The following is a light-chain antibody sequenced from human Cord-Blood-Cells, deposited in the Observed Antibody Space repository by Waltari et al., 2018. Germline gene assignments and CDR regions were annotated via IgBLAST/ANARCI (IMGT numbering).Light chain of an antibody. CDR2: GAS. Sequence: EIVMTQSPATLSVSPGERAPLSCRASQSVSSNLAWYQQKPGQAPRLRIYGASTRATRIPARFSCSGSGSEFTLTIGSLQSEDFAVYYCQQYNNLPITFGQGTRLEFK. J-gene: IGKJ5*01. V-gene: IGKV3-15*01. CDR1: QSVSSN. CDR3: QQYNNLPIT.